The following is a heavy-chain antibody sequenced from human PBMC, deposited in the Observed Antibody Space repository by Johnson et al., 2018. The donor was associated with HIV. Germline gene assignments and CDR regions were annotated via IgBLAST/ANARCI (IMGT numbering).Heavy chain of an antibody. CDR3: AREGDAFDI. CDR1: GFTFSTYA. V-gene: IGHV3-23*04. CDR2: IIGSGDST. Sequence: VQLVESGGGLVQPGGSLRLSCAASGFTFSTYAMAWVRQAPGKGLEWVSTIIGSGDSTYYADSVWGRFTISRDNSKNTLYLQMNSLRAEDTAVYYCAREGDAFDIWGQGTMVTVSS. J-gene: IGHJ3*02.